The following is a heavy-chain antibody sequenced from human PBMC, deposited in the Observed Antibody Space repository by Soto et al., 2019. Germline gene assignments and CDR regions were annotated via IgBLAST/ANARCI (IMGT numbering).Heavy chain of an antibody. V-gene: IGHV5-51*01. CDR2: IFPVDSDT. J-gene: IGHJ6*02. D-gene: IGHD3-10*01. CDR3: ARLFRNYYSGSDV. CDR1: GYGFSNHW. Sequence: GESLKISCEGSGYGFSNHWIAWVRQMPGKGLEWLGIIFPVDSDTRYTPSLQGQVTISADKSINTAYLQWSSLKASDTATYYCARLFRNYYSGSDVRGRGTRVAVSS.